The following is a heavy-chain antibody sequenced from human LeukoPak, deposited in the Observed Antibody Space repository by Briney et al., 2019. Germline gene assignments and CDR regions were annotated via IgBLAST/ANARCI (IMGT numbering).Heavy chain of an antibody. J-gene: IGHJ4*02. CDR2: IIPIFGTA. CDR1: GGTFSSYA. D-gene: IGHD6-13*01. V-gene: IGHV1-69*05. Sequence: ASVKVSCKASGGTFSSYAISWVRQAPGQGLEWMGRIIPIFGTANYAQKFQGRVTITTDESTSTAYMELSSLRSEDTAVYYRASDRQQLDPIFDYWGQGTLVTVSS. CDR3: ASDRQQLDPIFDY.